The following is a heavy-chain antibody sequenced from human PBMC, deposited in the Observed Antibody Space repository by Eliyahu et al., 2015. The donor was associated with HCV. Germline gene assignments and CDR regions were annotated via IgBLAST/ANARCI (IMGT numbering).Heavy chain of an antibody. Sequence: QVTLKVSGPVLVKPTETLTLTCTVSGFSLNNRLGVSWIRQPPGKALEWLAHIFANDAKSYSTSLKSRLSISKDTSKSQVVLTMTNMDPVDTATYYCARVSTELLLWDWWYYLDVWGKGTTVTVSS. CDR1: GFSLNNRLG. CDR3: ARVSTELLLWDWWYYLDV. V-gene: IGHV2-26*01. J-gene: IGHJ6*03. D-gene: IGHD1-26*01. CDR2: IFANDAK.